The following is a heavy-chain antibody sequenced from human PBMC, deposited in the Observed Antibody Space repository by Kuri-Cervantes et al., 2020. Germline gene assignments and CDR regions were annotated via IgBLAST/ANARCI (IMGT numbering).Heavy chain of an antibody. V-gene: IGHV3-21*01. CDR3: ARDLGGYDDY. Sequence: GESLKISCAASGFTFSSYSMNWVRQAPGKGLEWVSSISSSSSYIYYADSVKGRFTISRDNAKNSLYLQMNSLRAEDTAVYYCARDLGGYDDYWGQGTLVTVSS. CDR2: ISSSSSYI. CDR1: GFTFSSYS. J-gene: IGHJ4*02. D-gene: IGHD5-12*01.